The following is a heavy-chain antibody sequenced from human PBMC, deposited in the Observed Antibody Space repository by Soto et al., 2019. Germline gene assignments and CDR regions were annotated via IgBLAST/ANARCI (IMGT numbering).Heavy chain of an antibody. D-gene: IGHD1-26*01. CDR2: ISSGGDYI. J-gene: IGHJ5*02. CDR1: FTFSMYS. V-gene: IGHV3-21*01. Sequence: EVQVVESGGGLVQPGGSLRLSCSFTFSMYSMNWVRQAPGKGLEWVASISSGGDYIKYADSVKGRFTISRENAKNSVSLQMNSLRVDDTAIFFCTRDQGGSYDSWFDPWGQGTLVTVSS. CDR3: TRDQGGSYDSWFDP.